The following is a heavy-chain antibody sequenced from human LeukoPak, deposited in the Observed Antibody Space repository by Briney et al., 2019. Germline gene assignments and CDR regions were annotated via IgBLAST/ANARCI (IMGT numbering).Heavy chain of an antibody. CDR2: IYYSGST. D-gene: IGHD5-24*01. CDR3: ARGIEMATISPGY. V-gene: IGHV4-39*01. J-gene: IGHJ4*02. Sequence: SETLSLTCTVSGGSISSSSYYWGWIRQPPGKGLEWIGSIYYSGSTYYNPSLKSRVTISVDTSKNQFSLKLSSVTAADTAVYYCARGIEMATISPGYWGQGTLVTVSS. CDR1: GGSISSSSYY.